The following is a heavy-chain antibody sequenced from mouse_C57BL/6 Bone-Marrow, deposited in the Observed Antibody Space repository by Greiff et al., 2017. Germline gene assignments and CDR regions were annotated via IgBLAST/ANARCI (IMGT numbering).Heavy chain of an antibody. J-gene: IGHJ1*03. V-gene: IGHV14-2*01. Sequence: EVKLLESGAELVKPGASVKLSCTASGFNIKDYYMHWVKQRTEQGLEWIGRIDPEDGETKSAPKFQGKATITADTSSNSAYLQLSSLTSEDTAVYYCAYLLWSRWYFDVWGTGTTVTVSS. CDR3: AYLLWSRWYFDV. D-gene: IGHD2-1*01. CDR1: GFNIKDYY. CDR2: IDPEDGET.